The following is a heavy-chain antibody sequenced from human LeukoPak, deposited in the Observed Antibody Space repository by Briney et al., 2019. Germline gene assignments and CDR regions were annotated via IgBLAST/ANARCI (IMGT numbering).Heavy chain of an antibody. CDR3: ARKTGHSYGYANYLDY. CDR2: IWYDGSIK. D-gene: IGHD5-18*01. J-gene: IGHJ4*02. Sequence: GGSLRLSCAVSGFAFSTYGMHWVRQAPGKGLEWVALIWYDGSIKYYADSVKGRFTISRDNSKNTLYLQINSLRAEDTAVYYCARKTGHSYGYANYLDYWGQGSLVTVSS. V-gene: IGHV3-33*01. CDR1: GFAFSTYG.